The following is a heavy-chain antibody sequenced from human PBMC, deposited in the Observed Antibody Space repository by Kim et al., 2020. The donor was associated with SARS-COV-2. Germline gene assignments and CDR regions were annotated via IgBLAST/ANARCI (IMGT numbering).Heavy chain of an antibody. CDR3: ARGSRPPGWLQLGY. V-gene: IGHV4-59*01. J-gene: IGHJ4*02. CDR2: IYYSGST. Sequence: SETLSLTCTVSGGSISSYYWSWIRQPPGKGLEWIGYIYYSGSTNYNPSLKSRVTISVDTSKNQFSLKLSSVTAADTAVYYCARGSRPPGWLQLGYWGQGTLVTVSS. CDR1: GGSISSYY. D-gene: IGHD5-12*01.